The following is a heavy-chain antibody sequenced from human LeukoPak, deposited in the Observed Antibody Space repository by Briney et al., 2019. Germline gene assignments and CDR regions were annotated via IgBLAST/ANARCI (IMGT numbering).Heavy chain of an antibody. J-gene: IGHJ4*02. Sequence: PGGSLRLSCAASGFTVSSNYMSWVRQAPGKGLEWVSVIYSGGSTYYADSVKGRFTISRDNSKNTLYLQMNSLRAEDTAVYYCARLDFWSGYTFDYWGQGTLVTASS. CDR3: ARLDFWSGYTFDY. CDR1: GFTVSSNY. D-gene: IGHD3-3*01. CDR2: IYSGGST. V-gene: IGHV3-53*01.